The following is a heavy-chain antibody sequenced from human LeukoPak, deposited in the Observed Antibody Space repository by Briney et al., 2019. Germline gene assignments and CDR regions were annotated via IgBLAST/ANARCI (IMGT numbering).Heavy chain of an antibody. CDR2: IYYSGST. CDR3: TRARRSGTRFSFDN. J-gene: IGHJ4*02. CDR1: GGSISSYY. Sequence: PSETLSLTCTVSGGSISSYYWSWIRQPPGKGLEWIGSIYYSGSTYYNPSLKSRVTISVDTSKNQFSLNLSSVTAADTAMYFCTRARRSGTRFSFDNWGQGTLVTVSS. V-gene: IGHV4-39*07. D-gene: IGHD2-2*01.